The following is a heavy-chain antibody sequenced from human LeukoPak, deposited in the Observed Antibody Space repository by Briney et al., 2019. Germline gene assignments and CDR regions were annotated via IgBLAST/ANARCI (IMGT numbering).Heavy chain of an antibody. J-gene: IGHJ5*02. V-gene: IGHV1-2*02. Sequence: GASVKVSCKASGYTFTGYYMNWVRQAPGQGLEWMGWINPNSGGTNYAQKFQGRVTMTRDTSISTAYMELSSLRAEDTAVYYCARGLTPYCSGGSCSWGQGTLVTVSS. D-gene: IGHD2-15*01. CDR3: ARGLTPYCSGGSCS. CDR2: INPNSGGT. CDR1: GYTFTGYY.